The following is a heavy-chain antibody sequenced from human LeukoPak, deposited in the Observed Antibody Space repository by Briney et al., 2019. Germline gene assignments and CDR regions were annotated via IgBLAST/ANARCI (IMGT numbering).Heavy chain of an antibody. CDR3: AKDDSSGWSPNYGMDV. CDR1: GFTFDDYT. J-gene: IGHJ6*02. D-gene: IGHD6-19*01. CDR2: ISWDGGST. Sequence: GGSLRLSCAASGFTFDDYTMHWVRHAPGKGLEWVSLISWDGGSTYYADSVKGRFTISRDNSKNSLYLQMNSLRTEDTALYYCAKDDSSGWSPNYGMDVWGQGTTVTVSS. V-gene: IGHV3-43*01.